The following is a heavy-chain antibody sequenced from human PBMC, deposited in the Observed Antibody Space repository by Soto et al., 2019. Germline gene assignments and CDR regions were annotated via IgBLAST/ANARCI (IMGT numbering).Heavy chain of an antibody. Sequence: EVQLVESGGDLVQPGGSLRVSCAASGFTFNTYWMSWVRQAPGKGLEWVANIKPDGSEKSYVDSVKGRFTISRDNAKNSLYLQMNSLRGDDTAVYYCTRTVGATPFDYWGQGTLVTVSS. CDR3: TRTVGATPFDY. D-gene: IGHD1-26*01. CDR2: IKPDGSEK. J-gene: IGHJ4*02. V-gene: IGHV3-7*04. CDR1: GFTFNTYW.